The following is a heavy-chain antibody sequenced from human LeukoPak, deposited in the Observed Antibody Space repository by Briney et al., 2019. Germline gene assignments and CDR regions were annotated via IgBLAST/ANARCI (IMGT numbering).Heavy chain of an antibody. CDR2: ISSSGSTI. V-gene: IGHV3-11*01. CDR1: GFTFSDYY. CDR3: ASSWSRSNDAFDI. D-gene: IGHD6-13*01. Sequence: GGSLRLSCAASGFTFSDYYMSWIRQAPGKGLEWVSYISSSGSTIYYADSVKGRFTISRDNSKNTLYLQMNSLRAEDTAVYYCASSWSRSNDAFDIWGQGTMVTVSS. J-gene: IGHJ3*02.